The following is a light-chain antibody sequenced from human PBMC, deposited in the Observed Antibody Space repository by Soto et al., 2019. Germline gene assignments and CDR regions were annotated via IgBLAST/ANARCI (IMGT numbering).Light chain of an antibody. Sequence: EIVLTQSPATLSLSPGERATLSCRASQSVSSYVAWYQQKPGQAPRLLIYDASNRATGIPARFRGSGSGTDFTRTISSLEPEDFAVYYGQQRSNWPPITFGQGTRLESK. CDR2: DAS. CDR3: QQRSNWPPIT. CDR1: QSVSSY. J-gene: IGKJ5*01. V-gene: IGKV3-11*01.